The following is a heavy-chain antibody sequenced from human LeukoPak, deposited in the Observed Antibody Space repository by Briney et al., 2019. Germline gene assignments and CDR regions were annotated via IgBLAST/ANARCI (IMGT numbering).Heavy chain of an antibody. CDR1: GFTFSSYS. D-gene: IGHD3-22*01. CDR2: ISSSSSTI. CDR3: ARVLHKRMYDSTTYYAY. J-gene: IGHJ4*02. V-gene: IGHV3-48*01. Sequence: QSGGSLRLSCAASGFTFSSYSMNWVRQAPGKGLEWVSYISSSSSTIYYADSVKGRFTISRDNAKNSLYLQMNSLRAEDTAVYYCARVLHKRMYDSTTYYAYWGQGILVTVSS.